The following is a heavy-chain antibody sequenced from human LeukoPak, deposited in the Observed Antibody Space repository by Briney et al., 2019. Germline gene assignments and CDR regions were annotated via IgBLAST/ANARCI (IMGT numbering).Heavy chain of an antibody. CDR2: IRYDGSNK. J-gene: IGHJ4*02. CDR1: GFTFSSYG. V-gene: IGHV3-30*02. Sequence: GGSLRLSCAASGFTFSSYGMHWVRQAPGKGLEWVAFIRYDGSNKYYADSVKGRFTISRDNSKNTLYLQMNSLRAEDTAVYYCAKDLDYGDYGDYFDYWGQGTLVTVSS. CDR3: AKDLDYGDYGDYFDY. D-gene: IGHD4-17*01.